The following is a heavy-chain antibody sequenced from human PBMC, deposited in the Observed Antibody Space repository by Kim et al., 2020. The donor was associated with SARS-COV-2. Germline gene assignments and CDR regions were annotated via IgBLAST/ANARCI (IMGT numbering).Heavy chain of an antibody. CDR3: ARDPRMVRGVSSNWFDP. CDR1: GYTFTSYA. J-gene: IGHJ5*02. V-gene: IGHV7-4-1*02. CDR2: INTNTGNP. D-gene: IGHD3-10*01. Sequence: ASVKVSCKASGYTFTSYAMNWVRQAPGQGLEWMGWINTNTGNPTYAQGFTGRFVFSLDTSVSTAYLQISSLKAEDTAVYYCARDPRMVRGVSSNWFDPWGQGTLVTVSS.